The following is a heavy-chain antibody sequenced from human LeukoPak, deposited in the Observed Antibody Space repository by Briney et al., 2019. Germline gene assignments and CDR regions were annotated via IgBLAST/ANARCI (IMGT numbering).Heavy chain of an antibody. D-gene: IGHD1-1*01. Sequence: GGSLRLSCAASGFGLSSYEMNWVRQAPGKGLERVSYSSSSGTTNHYADSVKGRFTISRDNAKNSLYLQMNYLRAEDTAVYYCARDWKFWGQGTLVTVSS. V-gene: IGHV3-48*03. CDR3: ARDWKF. CDR1: GFGLSSYE. CDR2: SSSSGTTN. J-gene: IGHJ4*02.